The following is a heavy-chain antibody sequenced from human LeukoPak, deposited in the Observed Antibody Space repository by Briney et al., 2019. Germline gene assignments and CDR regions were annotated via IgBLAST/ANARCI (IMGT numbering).Heavy chain of an antibody. D-gene: IGHD3-22*01. Sequence: GSLRLSCAASGFIFSSYSMNWVRQAPGKGLEWLSFISSGSVTIYYTDSVKGRFTISRDNAKNSLYLQMNSLRAEDTAVYYCAKDRGRQYYYDSSGGDAFDIWGQGTMVTVSS. CDR1: GFIFSSYS. CDR2: ISSGSVTI. J-gene: IGHJ3*02. V-gene: IGHV3-48*01. CDR3: AKDRGRQYYYDSSGGDAFDI.